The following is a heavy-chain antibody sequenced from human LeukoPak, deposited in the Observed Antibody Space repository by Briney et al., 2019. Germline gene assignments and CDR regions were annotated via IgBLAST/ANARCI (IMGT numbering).Heavy chain of an antibody. CDR1: GFTFSSYG. CDR3: ARREQPWYGYYYGMDV. Sequence: PGGSLRLSCAASGFTFSSYGMHWVRQAPGEGLEWVAVISYDGSNKYYADSVKGRFTISRDNSKNTLYLQMNSLRAEDTAVYYCARREQPWYGYYYGMDVWGQGTTVTVSS. V-gene: IGHV3-30*03. D-gene: IGHD1-26*01. CDR2: ISYDGSNK. J-gene: IGHJ6*02.